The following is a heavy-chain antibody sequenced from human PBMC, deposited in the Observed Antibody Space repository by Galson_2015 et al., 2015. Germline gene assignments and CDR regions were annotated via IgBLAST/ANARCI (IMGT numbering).Heavy chain of an antibody. CDR2: IKSKGAGGAT. Sequence: SLRLSCAASGFTFTSAYMSWIRQAPGKGLEWVAQIKSKGAGGATDYAAPVRGRFTISRDDSTATIHLQMNSLQTEDTAMYYCVTDVPAEGAGEFDYWGQGTLVTVSS. CDR3: VTDVPAEGAGEFDY. J-gene: IGHJ4*02. V-gene: IGHV3-15*01. D-gene: IGHD6-19*01. CDR1: GFTFTSAY.